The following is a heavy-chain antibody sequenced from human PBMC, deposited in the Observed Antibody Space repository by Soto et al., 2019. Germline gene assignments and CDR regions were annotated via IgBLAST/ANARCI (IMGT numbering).Heavy chain of an antibody. D-gene: IGHD6-19*01. CDR1: GLTFSSYA. Sequence: GGSLRLSCAASGLTFSSYAMSWVRQAPGKGLEWVSAITGSGGSTYDADSVKGRFTISRDNSKNTLYLQMNSLRAEDTAVYYCAFRIAVAGTGAFDIWGQGTMVTVSS. CDR3: AFRIAVAGTGAFDI. V-gene: IGHV3-23*01. J-gene: IGHJ3*02. CDR2: ITGSGGST.